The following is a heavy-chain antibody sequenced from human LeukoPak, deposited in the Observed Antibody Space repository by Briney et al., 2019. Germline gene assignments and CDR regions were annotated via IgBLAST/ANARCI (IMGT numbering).Heavy chain of an antibody. V-gene: IGHV4-39*07. Sequence: TSETLSLTCTVSGGSISSSSYYWGWIRQPPGKGLEWIGSIYYSGSTYYNPSLKSRVTISVDTSKNQFSLKLSSVTAADTAVYYCARGINSRMITFGGSPNWFDPWGQGTLVTVSS. CDR1: GGSISSSSYY. J-gene: IGHJ5*02. D-gene: IGHD3-16*01. CDR2: IYYSGST. CDR3: ARGINSRMITFGGSPNWFDP.